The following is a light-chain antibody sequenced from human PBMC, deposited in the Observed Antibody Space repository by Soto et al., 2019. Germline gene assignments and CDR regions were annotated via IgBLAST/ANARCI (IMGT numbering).Light chain of an antibody. V-gene: IGKV1-39*01. Sequence: DIQMTQSPSSLSASVGDRVTITCRASQTIYQALNWYHQKPGKAPRLLISSATALQRGVPSRFSGSGYGAEFTLIIRSLLPEDFGTYYCQQSFTSIFTCGPGTKVDV. J-gene: IGKJ3*01. CDR2: SAT. CDR1: QTIYQA. CDR3: QQSFTSIFT.